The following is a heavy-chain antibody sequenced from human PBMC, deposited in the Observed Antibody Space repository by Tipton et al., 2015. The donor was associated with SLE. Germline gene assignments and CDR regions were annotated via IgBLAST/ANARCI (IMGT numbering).Heavy chain of an antibody. D-gene: IGHD6-13*01. V-gene: IGHV4-39*07. CDR1: GGSISSSSYY. CDR2: IYYSGST. Sequence: LSLTCTVSGGSISSSSYYWGWIRQPPGKGLEWIGSIYYSGSTYYNPSLKSRVTISVDTSKDQFSLKLSSVTAADTAVYYCASSNGDSSSWYGPFNWFDPWGHGTLVSVSS. J-gene: IGHJ5*02. CDR3: ASSNGDSSSWYGPFNWFDP.